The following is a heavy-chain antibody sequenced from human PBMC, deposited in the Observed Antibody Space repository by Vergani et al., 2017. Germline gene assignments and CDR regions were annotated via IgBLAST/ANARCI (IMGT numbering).Heavy chain of an antibody. CDR3: TTPRLRFSYYCYYGMAV. J-gene: IGHJ6*02. CDR1: GYTLTEFS. Sequence: QVQLVQSGAEVKKPGASVKVSCKVSGYTLTEFSMHWVRQAPGKGLEWMGGFDPEDGETIYAQKFQGRVTMTEDTSTDTAYMELSSLTSEDTAVYYCTTPRLRFSYYCYYGMAVWSQGTTVTVS. CDR2: FDPEDGET. D-gene: IGHD5-12*01. V-gene: IGHV1-24*01.